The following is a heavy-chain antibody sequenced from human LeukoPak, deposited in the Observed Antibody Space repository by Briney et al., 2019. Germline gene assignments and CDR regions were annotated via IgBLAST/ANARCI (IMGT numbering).Heavy chain of an antibody. D-gene: IGHD5-24*01. CDR3: ARTKDGYSQSFDY. V-gene: IGHV1-18*01. CDR2: ISAYNGNT. J-gene: IGHJ4*02. CDR1: GGTFSSYA. Sequence: GSSVKVSCKASGGTFSSYAISWVRQAPGQGLEWMGWISAYNGNTNYAQKLQGRVTMTTDTSTSTAYMELRSLRSDDTAVYYCARTKDGYSQSFDYWGQGTLVTVSS.